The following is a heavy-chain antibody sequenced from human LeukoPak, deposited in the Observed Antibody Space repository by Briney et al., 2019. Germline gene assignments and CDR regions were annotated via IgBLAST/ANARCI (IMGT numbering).Heavy chain of an antibody. CDR2: ISSSGRTI. CDR3: ATDLIVTNH. D-gene: IGHD5-18*01. V-gene: IGHV3-48*02. J-gene: IGHJ5*02. CDR1: GFTFSHYN. Sequence: GGSLRLSCAASGFTFSHYNMNWVRQAPGKGVEWVSYISSSGRTIHYADSVKGRFTISRDNAKNSLYLQMNSLRDEDTAVYYCATDLIVTNHWGQGTLVSVPS.